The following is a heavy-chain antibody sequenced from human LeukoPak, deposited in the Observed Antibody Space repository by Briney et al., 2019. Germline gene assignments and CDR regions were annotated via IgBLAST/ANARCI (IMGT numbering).Heavy chain of an antibody. D-gene: IGHD3-22*01. V-gene: IGHV4-39*07. Sequence: SETLSLTCTVSGGSISSSSYYWGWIRQLPGKGLEWIGSIYYSGSTYYNPSLKSRVTISVDTSKNQFSLKLSSVTAADTAVYYCAREYFYYDSSGYYYFDYWGQGTLVTVSS. CDR2: IYYSGST. J-gene: IGHJ4*02. CDR1: GGSISSSSYY. CDR3: AREYFYYDSSGYYYFDY.